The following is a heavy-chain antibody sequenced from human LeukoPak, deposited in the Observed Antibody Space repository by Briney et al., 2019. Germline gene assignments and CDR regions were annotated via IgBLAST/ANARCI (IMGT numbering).Heavy chain of an antibody. CDR1: GYTFITYA. CDR3: ARGPYYYDTSGYYSPPLYYFDS. D-gene: IGHD3-22*01. CDR2: INTANGNT. Sequence: ASVKVSCKTSGYTFITYAMHWLRQAPGQRLEWMGSINTANGNTKYSQDFQGRVTITRDTSATTAYMELSSLRSEDTAVYYCARGPYYYDTSGYYSPPLYYFDSWRQGTLVTVSS. V-gene: IGHV1-3*03. J-gene: IGHJ4*02.